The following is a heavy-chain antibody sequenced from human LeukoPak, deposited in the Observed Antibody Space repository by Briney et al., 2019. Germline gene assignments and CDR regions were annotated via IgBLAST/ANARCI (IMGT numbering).Heavy chain of an antibody. V-gene: IGHV4-34*01. CDR2: INHSGST. D-gene: IGHD3-22*01. Sequence: PSETLSLTCAVYGGSFSGYYWSWIRQPPGKGLEWIGEINHSGSTNYNPSLKSRVTISVDTSKNQFSLKLNSVTAADTAVYYCARATFYHDSSGYSYYHYYYMDVWGKGTTVTISS. CDR1: GGSFSGYY. CDR3: ARATFYHDSSGYSYYHYYYMDV. J-gene: IGHJ6*03.